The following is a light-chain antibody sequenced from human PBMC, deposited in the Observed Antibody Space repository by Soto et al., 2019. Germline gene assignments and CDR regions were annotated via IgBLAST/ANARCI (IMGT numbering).Light chain of an antibody. V-gene: IGLV2-14*01. CDR2: EVR. J-gene: IGLJ3*02. CDR3: AAWDDTLSAWV. Sequence: QSALTQPASVSGSAGQSITISCSGTMRDVGAYNLVSWYQQHPGTAPKLIIYEVRNRPSGISSRFSGSRSGNTASLTISGLQSEDEGDYYCAAWDDTLSAWVFGGGTKLTVL. CDR1: MRDVGAYNL.